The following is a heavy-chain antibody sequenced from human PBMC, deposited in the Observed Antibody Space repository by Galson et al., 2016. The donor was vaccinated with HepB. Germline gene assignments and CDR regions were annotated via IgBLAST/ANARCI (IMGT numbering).Heavy chain of an antibody. CDR2: IYPNDSDI. V-gene: IGHV5-51*01. CDR3: ARGMATIFPFDY. CDR1: GYSFTSYW. D-gene: IGHD5-24*01. Sequence: QSGAEVTKPGESLKISCKGSGYSFTSYWIAWVRQMPGKGLECMGIIYPNDSDIRYSPSFQGQVTISADKSIRTAYLQWSSLKASDTAMYYCARGMATIFPFDYWGQGTLVTVSS. J-gene: IGHJ4*02.